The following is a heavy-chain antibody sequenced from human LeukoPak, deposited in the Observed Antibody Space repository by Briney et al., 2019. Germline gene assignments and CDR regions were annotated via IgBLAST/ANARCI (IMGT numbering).Heavy chain of an antibody. Sequence: PSETLSLTCTVSGGSISSSSDYWGWIRQPPGKGLAWIGSIYYSGSTYYNPSLKSRVTISVDTSKNQFSLKLSSVTAADTAVYYCARLATGGEEHDHWGQGTLVTVSS. J-gene: IGHJ4*02. D-gene: IGHD2-8*02. CDR2: IYYSGST. V-gene: IGHV4-39*01. CDR1: GGSISSSSDY. CDR3: ARLATGGEEHDH.